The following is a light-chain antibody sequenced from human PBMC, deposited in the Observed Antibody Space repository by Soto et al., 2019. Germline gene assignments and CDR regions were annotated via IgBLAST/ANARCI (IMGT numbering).Light chain of an antibody. CDR2: LGS. V-gene: IGKV2-28*01. CDR1: QRLLHSNGNTF. J-gene: IGKJ2*01. Sequence: MTQSPPSLTVTPGEPASISCRSSQRLLHSNGNTFLDWYLQKPGQSPQLLIYLGSNRASGVPDRVSGSEAGTDFTLKISRVEAEDVGVYYCMQALETPYTFGQGTKLEIK. CDR3: MQALETPYT.